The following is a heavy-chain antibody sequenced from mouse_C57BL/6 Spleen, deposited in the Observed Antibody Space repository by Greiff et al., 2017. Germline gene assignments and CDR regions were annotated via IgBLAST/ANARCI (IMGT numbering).Heavy chain of an antibody. CDR3: ARVGYGSLYYFDD. D-gene: IGHD1-1*01. CDR2: IDPEDGDT. CDR1: GFNIKDYY. Sequence: VQLQQSGAELVKPGASVKLSCTASGFNIKDYYMHWVKQRTEQGLEWIGRIDPEDGDTKYAPNFQGKATITADTSSTTAYLQLSSLTSEDTAVYYGARVGYGSLYYFDDWGQGTTLTVAS. J-gene: IGHJ2*01. V-gene: IGHV14-2*01.